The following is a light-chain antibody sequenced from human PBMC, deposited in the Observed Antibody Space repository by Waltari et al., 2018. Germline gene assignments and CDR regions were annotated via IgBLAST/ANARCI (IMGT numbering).Light chain of an antibody. Sequence: QSALTQPASVSGSPGQSITISCPGSSSDVCTYDYVSRYQHHPGKPPKLIIYGVSNRPSGVSNRFSGSKSGNTASLTISGVQAEDEADYYCSSYTGSSTLVIFGGGTKLTVL. V-gene: IGLV2-14*01. CDR3: SSYTGSSTLVI. CDR1: SSDVCTYDY. CDR2: GVS. J-gene: IGLJ2*01.